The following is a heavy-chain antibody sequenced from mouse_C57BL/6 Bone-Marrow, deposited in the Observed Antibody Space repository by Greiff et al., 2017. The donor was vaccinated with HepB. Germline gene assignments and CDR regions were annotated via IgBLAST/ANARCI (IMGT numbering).Heavy chain of an antibody. V-gene: IGHV1-81*01. J-gene: IGHJ1*03. CDR2: IYPRSGNT. D-gene: IGHD1-1*01. CDR1: GYTFTSYG. Sequence: VKLQESGAELARPGASVKLSCKASGYTFTSYGISWVKQRTGQGLEWIGEIYPRSGNTYYNEKFKGKATLTADKSSSTAYMELRSLTSEDSAVYFCARQDYGTPFWYFDVWGTGTTVTVSS. CDR3: ARQDYGTPFWYFDV.